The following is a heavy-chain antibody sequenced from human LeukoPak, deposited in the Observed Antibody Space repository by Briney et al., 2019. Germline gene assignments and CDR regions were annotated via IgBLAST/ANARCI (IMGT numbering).Heavy chain of an antibody. Sequence: ASVKVSCKASGYTFTSYYMHWVRQAPGQGLEWMGIINPSGGSTSYAQKFQGRVTMTRDTSTSTVYMELSSLRSEDTAVYYCERHPTGEWLMRYYFDYWGQGTQVTVSS. J-gene: IGHJ4*02. CDR3: ERHPTGEWLMRYYFDY. CDR1: GYTFTSYY. CDR2: INPSGGST. D-gene: IGHD3-3*01. V-gene: IGHV1-46*01.